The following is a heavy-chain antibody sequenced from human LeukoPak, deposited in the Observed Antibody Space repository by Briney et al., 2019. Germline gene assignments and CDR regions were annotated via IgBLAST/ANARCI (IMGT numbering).Heavy chain of an antibody. D-gene: IGHD3-22*01. J-gene: IGHJ4*02. V-gene: IGHV3-74*01. CDR2: INGDGSIT. Sequence: GGSLRLSCAASEFTFDKYWMHWVRQAPGKGLVWVSRINGDGSITSYADSVKGAFIISRDNAKNTLYLQVSSLRAEDTAVYYCATGNYYDSRGYYSFGHWGQGTRVTGSS. CDR3: ATGNYYDSRGYYSFGH. CDR1: EFTFDKYW.